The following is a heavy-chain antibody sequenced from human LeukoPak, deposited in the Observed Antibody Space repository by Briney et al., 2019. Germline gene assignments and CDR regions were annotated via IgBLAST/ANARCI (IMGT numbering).Heavy chain of an antibody. CDR1: GGTFSSYA. V-gene: IGHV1-69*05. CDR2: IIPIFGTA. Sequence: GASVKVSCKASGGTFSSYAISWVRQAPGQGLEWMGGIIPIFGTANYAQKFQGRVTITTDESTSTAYMELSSLRSEDTAVYYCARGVGYCSSTSCYFPFDYWGQGTLVTVSS. CDR3: ARGVGYCSSTSCYFPFDY. D-gene: IGHD2-2*01. J-gene: IGHJ4*02.